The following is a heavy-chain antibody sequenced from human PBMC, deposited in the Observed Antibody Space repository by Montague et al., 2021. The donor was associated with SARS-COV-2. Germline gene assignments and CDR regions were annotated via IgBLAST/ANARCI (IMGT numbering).Heavy chain of an antibody. D-gene: IGHD2-2*01. J-gene: IGHJ4*02. CDR3: ARHLAISGPAAGSAY. V-gene: IGHV4-39*01. Sequence: SETLSLTCTVSGDSISSGYFYWGWIRQPPGKGLEWVGSIHYSGITYYNPSLKSRVTISVDTSRNQFSLKLSSVTAADTAIYYCARHLAISGPAAGSAYWGQGTLVTVSS. CDR1: GDSISSGYFY. CDR2: IHYSGIT.